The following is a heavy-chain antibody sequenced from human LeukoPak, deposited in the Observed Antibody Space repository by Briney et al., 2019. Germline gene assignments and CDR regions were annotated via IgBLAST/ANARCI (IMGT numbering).Heavy chain of an antibody. V-gene: IGHV3-30-3*01. CDR3: ASSDYGDSGGFDY. CDR2: ISYDGSNK. J-gene: IGHJ4*02. CDR1: GFTFSSYA. D-gene: IGHD4-17*01. Sequence: ERSLRLSCAASGFTFSSYAMHWVRQAPGKGLEWVAVISYDGSNKYYADSVKGRFTISRDNSKNTLYLQMNSLRAEDTAVYYCASSDYGDSGGFDYWGQGTLVTVSS.